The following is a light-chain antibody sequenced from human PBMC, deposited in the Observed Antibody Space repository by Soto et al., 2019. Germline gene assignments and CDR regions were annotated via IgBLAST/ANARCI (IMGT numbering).Light chain of an antibody. CDR1: QSVSGSR. J-gene: IGKJ5*01. CDR2: GAS. Sequence: EIVLTQSPGTLSLSPGERATLSCRASQSVSGSRLAWYQQKPGQAPRLLIYGASNRATGIPDRFSGGGSGTDFTLNISRLAPEDFALYYCQHYDTSPITFGQGTRLEIK. CDR3: QHYDTSPIT. V-gene: IGKV3-20*01.